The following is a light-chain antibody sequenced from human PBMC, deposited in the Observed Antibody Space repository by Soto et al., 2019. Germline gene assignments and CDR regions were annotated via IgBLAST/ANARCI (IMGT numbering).Light chain of an antibody. J-gene: IGKJ4*01. CDR1: QSITNW. CDR2: MAS. Sequence: DIQLTQSPSTLSASVGDRVTNTCRASQSITNWLAWYQQKPGKAPKVLIHMASSLKSGVPSRFSGSGSGTEFTLTITSLQPDDSATYYCQQYNSLSSVSFGGGTKVEI. CDR3: QQYNSLSSVS. V-gene: IGKV1-5*03.